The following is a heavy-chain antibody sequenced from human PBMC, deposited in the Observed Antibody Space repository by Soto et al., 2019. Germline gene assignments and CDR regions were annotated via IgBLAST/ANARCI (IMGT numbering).Heavy chain of an antibody. V-gene: IGHV3-48*03. CDR2: ISTSGSTI. CDR3: ARELAAAGSFDY. CDR1: GFTFSRYE. D-gene: IGHD6-13*01. Sequence: PGGSLRLSCAASGFTFSRYEMNWVRQAPGKGLERISYISTSGSTIYYADSVKGRFTISRDNAKNSLYLQMNSLRAEDTAVYYCARELAAAGSFDYWGQGTLVTVSS. J-gene: IGHJ4*02.